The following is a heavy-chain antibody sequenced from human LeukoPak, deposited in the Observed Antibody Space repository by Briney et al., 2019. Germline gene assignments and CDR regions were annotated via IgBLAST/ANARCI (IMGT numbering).Heavy chain of an antibody. CDR3: ARSLGGSQFFDY. J-gene: IGHJ4*02. CDR1: GGSISSGGHY. D-gene: IGHD3-16*01. V-gene: IGHV4-31*03. CDR2: IYYSGST. Sequence: PSETLSLTCTVSGGSISSGGHYWSWIRQHPGKGLEWIGYIYYSGSTYYNPSLKSRVIISVDTSKNQFSLKLTSVTAADTAVYYCARSLGGSQFFDYWGQGTLVTVSS.